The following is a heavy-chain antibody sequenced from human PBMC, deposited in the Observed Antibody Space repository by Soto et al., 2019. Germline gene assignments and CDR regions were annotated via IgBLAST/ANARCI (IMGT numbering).Heavy chain of an antibody. D-gene: IGHD5-18*01. J-gene: IGHJ4*02. Sequence: QLQLQESGPGLVKPSETLSLTCTVSGGSISSSSYYWGWIRQPPGKGLEWIGSIYYSGSTYYNPSLKSRVTISVDPSKNRFSLKLSSVPAVDPAVYYCGSKTARVPHFDSGGQGPLVTVSS. CDR3: GSKTARVPHFDS. V-gene: IGHV4-39*01. CDR2: IYYSGST. CDR1: GGSISSSSYY.